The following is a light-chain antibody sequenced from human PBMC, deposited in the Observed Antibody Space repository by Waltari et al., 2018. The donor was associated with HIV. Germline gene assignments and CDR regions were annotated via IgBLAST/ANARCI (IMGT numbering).Light chain of an antibody. CDR1: QSIISY. CDR2: AAS. Sequence: DIQMTQSPSSLSASVGDRVTITCRASQSIISYLNWYQQKQGKAPKLLIYAASSLQSGVPSRFSGSGSGTDFTLTISSLQPEDFATYYCQQSYSTPWTFGQGTKVEIK. CDR3: QQSYSTPWT. V-gene: IGKV1-39*01. J-gene: IGKJ1*01.